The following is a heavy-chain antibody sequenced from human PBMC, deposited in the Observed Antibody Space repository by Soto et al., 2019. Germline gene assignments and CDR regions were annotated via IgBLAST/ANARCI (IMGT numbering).Heavy chain of an antibody. CDR3: ARDLRHSRLPGMDV. Sequence: GGSLRLSCAASGFTFSSYSMNWVRQAPGKGLEWVSYINGDGTITYYADSAKGRFTISRDNAKNTLYLQMNSLRSEDTAVYYCARDLRHSRLPGMDVWGQGTTVTVSS. D-gene: IGHD2-15*01. CDR1: GFTFSSYS. J-gene: IGHJ6*02. V-gene: IGHV3-48*04. CDR2: INGDGTIT.